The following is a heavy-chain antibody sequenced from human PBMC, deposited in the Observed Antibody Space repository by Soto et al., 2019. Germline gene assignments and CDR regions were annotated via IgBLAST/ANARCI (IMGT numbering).Heavy chain of an antibody. CDR1: EFTFSKFA. CDR2: ISNDGRKT. CDR3: AKDISTYSGGYTYYFDH. J-gene: IGHJ4*02. Sequence: QVQLVESGGGVVQPGRSLRLSCAASEFTFSKFAIHWVRRAPGKGLEWVAVISNDGRKTYYIDSVKGRFTISRDNSNNTLFLQMNSLRLEDTAVYYCAKDISTYSGGYTYYFDHWGQGTLVTVSS. D-gene: IGHD1-26*01. V-gene: IGHV3-30*18.